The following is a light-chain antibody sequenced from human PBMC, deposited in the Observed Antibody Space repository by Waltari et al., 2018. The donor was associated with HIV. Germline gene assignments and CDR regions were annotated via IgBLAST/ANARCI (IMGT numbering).Light chain of an antibody. V-gene: IGLV1-47*01. Sequence: QSVLTQPPSASGTPGQRVTISCSGSSSHIGSNSVFWYPQFPGTAPKVLIYRNDQRPSGVPDRFSASRSGTSASLVISGLRSEDEADYYCAAYDDNLPGWMFGGGTKLTAL. CDR2: RND. J-gene: IGLJ3*02. CDR3: AAYDDNLPGWM. CDR1: SSHIGSNS.